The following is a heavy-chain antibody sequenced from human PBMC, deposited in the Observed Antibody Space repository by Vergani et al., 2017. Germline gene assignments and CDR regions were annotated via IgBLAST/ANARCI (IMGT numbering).Heavy chain of an antibody. Sequence: EVELVQSGPEMRKPGESLKISCKGSEYSFGNYWIGWVRQMPGKGLEWMGIMYPADSDTRYSPSFQGQVTISADKSISTAFLQWYSLKASDTALYYCARHTTYTDSWGQGTLVTVSS. CDR2: MYPADSDT. CDR1: EYSFGNYW. CDR3: ARHTTYTDS. D-gene: IGHD1-1*01. V-gene: IGHV5-51*01. J-gene: IGHJ4*02.